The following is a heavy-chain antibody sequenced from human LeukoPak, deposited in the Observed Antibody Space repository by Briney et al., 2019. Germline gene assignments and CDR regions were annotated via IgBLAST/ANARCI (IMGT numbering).Heavy chain of an antibody. V-gene: IGHV3-23*01. D-gene: IGHD3-3*01. Sequence: GGSLRLSCAASGFTFSSYAMSWVRQAPGKGLEWVSAISGSGGSTYYADSVKGRFTISRDNSKNTLYLQMNSLRAEDTAVYYCATIYYDFWSHFDYWGQGTLVTVSS. CDR2: ISGSGGST. J-gene: IGHJ4*02. CDR3: ATIYYDFWSHFDY. CDR1: GFTFSSYA.